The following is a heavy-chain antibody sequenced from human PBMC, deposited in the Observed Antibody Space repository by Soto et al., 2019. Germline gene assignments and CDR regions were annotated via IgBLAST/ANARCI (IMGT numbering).Heavy chain of an antibody. CDR1: GFTFSSYG. J-gene: IGHJ3*02. Sequence: GGSLRLSCAASGFTFSSYGMHWVRQAPGKGLEWVAVISYDGSNKYYADSVKGRFTISRDNSKNTLYLQMNSLRAEDTAVYYCAKDLRQWLGWCAFDIWGQGTMVTVSS. D-gene: IGHD6-19*01. CDR2: ISYDGSNK. V-gene: IGHV3-30*18. CDR3: AKDLRQWLGWCAFDI.